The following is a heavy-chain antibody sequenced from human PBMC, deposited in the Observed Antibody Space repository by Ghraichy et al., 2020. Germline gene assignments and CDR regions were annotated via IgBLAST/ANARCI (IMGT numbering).Heavy chain of an antibody. Sequence: SVKVSCKASGFTFTTSAVQWVRQARGQRLEWIGWIVVGSGNTTYAQKFQERVTITRDMSTRPAYMELGSLRSEDTAVYYCVANSDYDYRSGYDYYFDYWGQGTLVTVAS. J-gene: IGHJ4*02. CDR1: GFTFTTSA. D-gene: IGHD3-3*01. CDR3: VANSDYDYRSGYDYYFDY. V-gene: IGHV1-58*01. CDR2: IVVGSGNT.